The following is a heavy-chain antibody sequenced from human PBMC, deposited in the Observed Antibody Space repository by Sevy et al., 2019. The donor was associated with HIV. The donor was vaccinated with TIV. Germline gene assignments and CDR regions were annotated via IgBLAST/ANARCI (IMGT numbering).Heavy chain of an antibody. CDR3: ARGTNYYESSGPSYFDY. Sequence: LSLTCAASGFTFIDYYMSWIRQAPGKGLEWVSHISTSGVTIYYADSVKGRFTISRDNAKNSLYLQMNSLRAEDTAVSYCARGTNYYESSGPSYFDYWGQGSLVTVSS. CDR2: ISTSGVTI. J-gene: IGHJ4*02. CDR1: GFTFIDYY. V-gene: IGHV3-11*01. D-gene: IGHD3-22*01.